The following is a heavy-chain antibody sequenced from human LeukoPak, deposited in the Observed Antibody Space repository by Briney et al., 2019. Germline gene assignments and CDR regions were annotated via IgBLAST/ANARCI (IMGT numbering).Heavy chain of an antibody. CDR2: INWSGGST. J-gene: IGHJ4*02. CDR3: ARAPITSPFYFGH. CDR1: GFGFGDHG. D-gene: IGHD2-2*01. V-gene: IGHV3-20*04. Sequence: PGGSLRLSCSASGFGFGDHGMSWVRQVPGKGLEWVSGINWSGGSTGYADPVRGRFTISRDNAKNSLYLQMDSLTAEDTALYYCARAPITSPFYFGHWGQGTLVTVSS.